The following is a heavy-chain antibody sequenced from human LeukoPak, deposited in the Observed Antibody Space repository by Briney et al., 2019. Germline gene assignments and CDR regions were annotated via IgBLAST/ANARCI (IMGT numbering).Heavy chain of an antibody. J-gene: IGHJ5*02. CDR1: GGSISSSNYY. D-gene: IGHD3-10*01. CDR3: ARWGSMVRGVIKLNNWFDP. V-gene: IGHV4-39*07. Sequence: PSETLSLTCTVSGGSISSSNYYWGWVRQPPGKGLEWIGSIYYSGSTYYNPSLKSRVTISVDTSKNQFSLKLSSVTAADTAVYYCARWGSMVRGVIKLNNWFDPWGQGTLVTVSS. CDR2: IYYSGST.